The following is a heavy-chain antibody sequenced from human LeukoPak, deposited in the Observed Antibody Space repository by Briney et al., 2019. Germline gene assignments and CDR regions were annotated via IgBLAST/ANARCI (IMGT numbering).Heavy chain of an antibody. V-gene: IGHV1-2*02. Sequence: ASVKVSCKASGYTFTGYYMHWVRQAPGQGLEWMGWINPNSGGTNYAQKLQGRVTMTTDTSTSTAYMELRSLRSDDTAVYYCARATRGYYYYYYMDVWGKGTTVTVSS. CDR1: GYTFTGYY. J-gene: IGHJ6*03. CDR2: INPNSGGT. CDR3: ARATRGYYYYYYMDV. D-gene: IGHD1-14*01.